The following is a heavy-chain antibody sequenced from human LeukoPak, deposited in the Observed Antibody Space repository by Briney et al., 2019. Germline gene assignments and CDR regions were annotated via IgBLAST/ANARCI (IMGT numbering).Heavy chain of an antibody. V-gene: IGHV3-30*02. Sequence: GGSLRLSCAASGFTFSSYGMHWVRQAPGKGLEWVAFIRYDGSNKYYADSVKGRFTISRDNSKNTLYLQMNSLRAEDTAVYYCAKDSGTIFGVVNKNWFDPWGQGTLVTVSS. CDR2: IRYDGSNK. J-gene: IGHJ5*02. CDR1: GFTFSSYG. CDR3: AKDSGTIFGVVNKNWFDP. D-gene: IGHD3-3*01.